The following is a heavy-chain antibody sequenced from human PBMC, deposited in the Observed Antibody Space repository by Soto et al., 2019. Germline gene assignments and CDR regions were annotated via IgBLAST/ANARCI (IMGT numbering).Heavy chain of an antibody. CDR3: AGQYSSSSVEF. V-gene: IGHV3-11*01. D-gene: IGHD6-6*01. Sequence: GGSLRLSCAASGFTFSDYYTNWIRQAPGKGLEWVSYISSGAITIYYADSVKGRFTISRDNAKNSLYLQMNSLRAEDTAVYYCAGQYSSSSVEFWGQGTLVTVYS. J-gene: IGHJ4*02. CDR1: GFTFSDYY. CDR2: ISSGAITI.